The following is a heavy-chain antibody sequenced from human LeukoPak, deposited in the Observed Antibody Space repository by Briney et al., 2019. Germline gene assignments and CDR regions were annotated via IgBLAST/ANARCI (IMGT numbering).Heavy chain of an antibody. V-gene: IGHV3-23*01. CDR1: GFTFSSYA. CDR3: AKRAAYYDFWSGYSALDY. Sequence: PGGSLRLSCGASGFTFSSYAMSWVRQAPGKGLEWVSAISGSGGSTYYADSVKGRFTISRDNSKNTLYLQMNSLRAEDTAVYYCAKRAAYYDFWSGYSALDYWGQGTLVTVSS. J-gene: IGHJ4*02. CDR2: ISGSGGST. D-gene: IGHD3-3*01.